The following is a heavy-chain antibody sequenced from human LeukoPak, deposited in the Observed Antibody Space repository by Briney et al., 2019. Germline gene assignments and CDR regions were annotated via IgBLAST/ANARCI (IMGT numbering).Heavy chain of an antibody. CDR1: GFTFSTYG. CDR3: AKDSTSYYYGLDY. CDR2: ISSDGSNK. J-gene: IGHJ4*02. Sequence: GGSLRLSCAASGFTFSTYGMHWVRQAPGKGLGWVAVISSDGSNKYYADSVKGRFTISRDNSKNTLFLQMNSLRAEDTAVYYCAKDSTSYYYGLDYWGLGTLVTVSS. V-gene: IGHV3-30*18. D-gene: IGHD3-22*01.